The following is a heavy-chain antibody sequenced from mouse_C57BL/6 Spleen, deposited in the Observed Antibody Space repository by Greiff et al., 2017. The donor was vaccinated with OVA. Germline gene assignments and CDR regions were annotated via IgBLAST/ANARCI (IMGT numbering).Heavy chain of an antibody. CDR3: ARDRGNYYFDY. Sequence: QVQLQQPGAELVRPGSSVKLSCKASGYTFTSYWMDWVKQRPGQGLEWIGNIYPSDSETHYNQKFKDKATLTVDKSSSTAYMQLSSLTSEDSAVYYCARDRGNYYFDYWGQGTTLTVSS. V-gene: IGHV1-61*01. D-gene: IGHD2-1*01. J-gene: IGHJ2*01. CDR1: GYTFTSYW. CDR2: IYPSDSET.